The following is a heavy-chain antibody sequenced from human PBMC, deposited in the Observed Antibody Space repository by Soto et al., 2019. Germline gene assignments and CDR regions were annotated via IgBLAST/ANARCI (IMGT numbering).Heavy chain of an antibody. Sequence: QSQTLSLTCAISGDSVSNNSAAWNWIRQSPSRGLEWLGRTYYRSKWYNDYAVSVKSRITINPDTSKNQFSLQLNSVTPEDTAVYYCARENSSGWYYGNYYYYYGMDVWGQGTTVTVSS. CDR3: ARENSSGWYYGNYYYYYGMDV. V-gene: IGHV6-1*01. CDR1: GDSVSNNSAA. CDR2: TYYRSKWYN. J-gene: IGHJ6*02. D-gene: IGHD6-19*01.